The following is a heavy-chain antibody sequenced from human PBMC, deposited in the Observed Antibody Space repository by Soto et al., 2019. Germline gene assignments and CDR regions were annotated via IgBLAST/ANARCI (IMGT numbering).Heavy chain of an antibody. J-gene: IGHJ2*01. V-gene: IGHV3-23*01. Sequence: EVQLLQSGGNLVQPGGSLRLSCAASGFTFRTYAMSWVRQAPGKGLEWVSGISGSGSSTYYADSVKGRFTISRDNFENTLYLQMNTVRAEDTAVYYCARGSTVTTGWYFDLWGRGTLVTVSS. CDR2: ISGSGSST. D-gene: IGHD4-17*01. CDR1: GFTFRTYA. CDR3: ARGSTVTTGWYFDL.